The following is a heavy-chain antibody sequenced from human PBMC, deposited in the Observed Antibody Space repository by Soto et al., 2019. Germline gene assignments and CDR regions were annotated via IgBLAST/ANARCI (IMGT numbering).Heavy chain of an antibody. V-gene: IGHV1-2*04. D-gene: IGHD3-3*01. CDR2: INPNSGGT. J-gene: IGHJ6*02. Sequence: GASVKVSCTASGYTFTGYYMHWVRQAPGQGLEWMGWINPNSGGTNYAQKFQGWVTMTRDTSISTAYMELSRLRSDDTAVYYCARDQGRVTIFGVVIIGYYGMDVWGQGTTVTVSS. CDR1: GYTFTGYY. CDR3: ARDQGRVTIFGVVIIGYYGMDV.